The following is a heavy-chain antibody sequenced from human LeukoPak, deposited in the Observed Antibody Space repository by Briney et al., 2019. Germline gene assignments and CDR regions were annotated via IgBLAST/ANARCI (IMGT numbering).Heavy chain of an antibody. J-gene: IGHJ6*02. V-gene: IGHV3-9*01. CDR1: GFTFDDYA. CDR3: AKDLGYCSGGSCYDYYGMDV. CDR2: ISWNSGSI. Sequence: GGSLRLSCAASGFTFDDYAMHWVRQAPGKGLEWVSGISWNSGSIGYADSVKGRFTISRDNAKNSLYLQMNSLRAEDTALYYCAKDLGYCSGGSCYDYYGMDVWGQGTTVTVSS. D-gene: IGHD2-15*01.